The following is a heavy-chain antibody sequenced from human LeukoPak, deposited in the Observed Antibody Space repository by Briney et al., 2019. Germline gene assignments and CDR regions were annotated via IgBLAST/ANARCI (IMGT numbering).Heavy chain of an antibody. CDR3: AREAVGATRGSDY. Sequence: SETLSLTCAVYGGSFSGYYWSWIRQPPGKGLEWIGSIYYSGSTYYNPSLKSRVTISVDTSKNQFSLKLSSVTAADTAVYYCAREAVGATRGSDYWGQGTLVTVSS. J-gene: IGHJ4*02. V-gene: IGHV4-34*01. D-gene: IGHD1-26*01. CDR2: IYYSGST. CDR1: GGSFSGYY.